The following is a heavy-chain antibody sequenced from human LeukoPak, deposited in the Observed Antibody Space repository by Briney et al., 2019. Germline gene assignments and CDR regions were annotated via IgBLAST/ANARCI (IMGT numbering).Heavy chain of an antibody. V-gene: IGHV1-18*01. CDR1: GYKFKTFG. CDR3: ARDRSNSDF. J-gene: IGHJ4*02. Sequence: ASVKVSCKTSGYKFKTFGISWVRQAPGQGLEWMGWTRADKGKTDYAQKFQDRVTLTIDTSTSTAYMELRSLTSDDTATYYCARDRSNSDFWGQGTLVTVS. CDR2: TRADKGKT. D-gene: IGHD4-11*01.